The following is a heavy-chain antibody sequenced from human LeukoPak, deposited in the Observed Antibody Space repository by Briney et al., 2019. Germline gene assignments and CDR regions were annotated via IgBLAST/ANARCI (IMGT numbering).Heavy chain of an antibody. J-gene: IGHJ5*02. V-gene: IGHV3-7*05. CDR2: IKQDGSEK. CDR3: ARRRAVIPNTWFDL. CDR1: RFTFSNYW. Sequence: QTGGSLRLSCAASRFTFSNYWMSWVRQAPGKGLEWVANIKQDGSEKYYVDSVKGRFTISRDSAKNSLYLQMNTLRAEDTAMYYCARRRAVIPNTWFDLWGQGTLVTVSS. D-gene: IGHD3-22*01.